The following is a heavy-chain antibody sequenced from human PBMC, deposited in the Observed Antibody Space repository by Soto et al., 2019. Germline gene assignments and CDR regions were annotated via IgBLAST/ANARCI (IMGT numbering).Heavy chain of an antibody. J-gene: IGHJ4*02. CDR2: ISTSGTST. D-gene: IGHD3-16*01. CDR1: GFTLSNHY. V-gene: IGHV3-11*01. Sequence: QMHLVEYGGGLVKPGWSLRLSCEASGFTLSNHYMAWIRQAPGKGLEWVSYISTSGTSTFYSDAVKGRFTIFRDNAKDSLFLKMNSLRVDDTPVYFGGRDGGRCRAGFDSWGKGTLVTVAS. CDR3: GRDGGRCRAGFDS.